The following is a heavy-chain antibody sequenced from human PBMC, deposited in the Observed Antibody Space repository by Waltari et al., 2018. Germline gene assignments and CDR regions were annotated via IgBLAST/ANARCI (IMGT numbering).Heavy chain of an antibody. CDR1: GGSISSGSFY. V-gene: IGHV4-39*01. J-gene: IGHJ5*02. Sequence: QLQLQESGPGLVRPSETLSLTCSVAGGSISSGSFYWGWICQSPGKGLGWIGSIYYSGSTDYNSNLKSRVAISGDTSKNQFSLKLSSVTAADTAVYYCARHWKKSGYRFDPWGQGTLVTVSS. CDR2: IYYSGST. CDR3: ARHWKKSGYRFDP. D-gene: IGHD5-12*01.